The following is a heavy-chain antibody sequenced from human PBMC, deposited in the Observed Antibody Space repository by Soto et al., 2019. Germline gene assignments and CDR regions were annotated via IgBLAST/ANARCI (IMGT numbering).Heavy chain of an antibody. J-gene: IGHJ4*02. Sequence: GGSLRLSCAASGFTFSSYAMSWVRQAPGKGLEWVSAISGSGGSTYYADSVKGRFTISRDNSKNTLYLQMNSLRAEDTAVYYCAGTGSADCGGDCYTINYFDYWGQGTLVTVSS. CDR1: GFTFSSYA. CDR2: ISGSGGST. CDR3: AGTGSADCGGDCYTINYFDY. V-gene: IGHV3-23*01. D-gene: IGHD2-21*01.